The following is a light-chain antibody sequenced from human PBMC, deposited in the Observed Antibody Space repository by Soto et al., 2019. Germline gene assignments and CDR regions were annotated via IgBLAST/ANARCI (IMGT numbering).Light chain of an antibody. J-gene: IGKJ5*01. CDR1: QNINSRY. V-gene: IGKV3D-20*02. CDR2: DAS. CDR3: QQRSNWPLT. Sequence: ETVLTHSPGTLSLSPCERATLSSSASQNINSRYLAWYQQKPGQAPRLLIYDASNRATGIPARFSGSGSGTDFTLTISSLEPEDFAVYYCQQRSNWPLTFGQGTRLEIK.